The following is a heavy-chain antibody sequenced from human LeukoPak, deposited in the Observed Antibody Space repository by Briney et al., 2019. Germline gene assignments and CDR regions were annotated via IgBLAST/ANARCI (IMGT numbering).Heavy chain of an antibody. V-gene: IGHV3-23*01. CDR3: AKGNRIVVVTASDYGMDV. CDR2: ISGSGGST. Sequence: PGGSLRLSCAASGFTFSSYAMSWVRQAPGKGLEWVSAISGSGGSTYYADSVKGRFTISRDNSKNTLYLQMNSLRAEDTAVYYCAKGNRIVVVTASDYGMDVWGQGTTVTVSS. D-gene: IGHD2-21*02. J-gene: IGHJ6*02. CDR1: GFTFSSYA.